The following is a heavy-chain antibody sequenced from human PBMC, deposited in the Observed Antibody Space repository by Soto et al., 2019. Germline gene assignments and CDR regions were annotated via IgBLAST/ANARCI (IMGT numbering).Heavy chain of an antibody. CDR3: ARDRASGTWGRFDP. CDR2: ISAHNGNT. V-gene: IGHV1-18*01. CDR1: GYSFTSYG. D-gene: IGHD1-26*01. Sequence: QVQLVQSGAEVKEPGASVKVSCKASGYSFTSYGISWVRQAPGQGLEWMGWISAHNGNTNFAQKLQGRVTMTTDTSTSTAYMELRSLGSDDTAVYYCARDRASGTWGRFDPWGQGTLVTVSS. J-gene: IGHJ5*02.